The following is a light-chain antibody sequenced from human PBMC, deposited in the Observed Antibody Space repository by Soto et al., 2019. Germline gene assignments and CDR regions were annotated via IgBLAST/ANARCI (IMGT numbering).Light chain of an antibody. J-gene: IGKJ1*01. CDR3: QQYGNSPWT. CDR2: GAS. CDR1: LSLSSSY. V-gene: IGKV3-20*01. Sequence: EIVLTQSPGTLSMSPGERGTLSCRASLSLSSSYIAWYQQKPGQAPRLLIYGASSRATGIPDRFSGSGSGTEFTLTITRLEPEDFAVYHCQQYGNSPWTFGQGTRWIS.